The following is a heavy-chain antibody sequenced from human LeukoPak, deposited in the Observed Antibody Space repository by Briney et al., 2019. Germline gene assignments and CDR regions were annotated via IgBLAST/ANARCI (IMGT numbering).Heavy chain of an antibody. CDR1: GFSFSNYA. D-gene: IGHD4-23*01. CDR3: AKERGLNGGYSDGYFDH. CDR2: IIDSGSNT. Sequence: GGSLRLSCVASGFSFSNYAMSWVRQTPGKGLEWVSVIIDSGSNTYYADSVKGRFTISRDNSKNTLYLQINSLRAEDTALYHCAKERGLNGGYSDGYFDHWGQGTLVAVSS. V-gene: IGHV3-23*01. J-gene: IGHJ4*02.